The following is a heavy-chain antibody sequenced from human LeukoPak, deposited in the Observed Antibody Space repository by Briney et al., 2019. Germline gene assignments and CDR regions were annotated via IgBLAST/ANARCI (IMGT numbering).Heavy chain of an antibody. CDR3: AKDPYMTTVTTGYFDL. CDR1: GFTFGRYW. J-gene: IGHJ2*01. D-gene: IGHD4-17*01. V-gene: IGHV3-7*01. Sequence: GGSLRVSCVASGFTFGRYWMSWVRQAPGKGLEWVANIKQDGSEKYYVDSVKGRFTISRDNAKNSLYLQMNSLRAEDTAVYYCAKDPYMTTVTTGYFDLWGRGTLVTVSS. CDR2: IKQDGSEK.